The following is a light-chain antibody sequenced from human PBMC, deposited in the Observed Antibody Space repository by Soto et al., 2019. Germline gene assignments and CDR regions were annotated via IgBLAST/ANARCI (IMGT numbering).Light chain of an antibody. V-gene: IGLV2-23*02. Sequence: QSALTQPASVSGSPGQSITISCTGTSSDVGSYFLVSWYQQHPGKAPKLMIYDVIRRPSGVSSRFSGSKSGNTASLTISGLQAEDEADYYCCSYAGISSVVFGGGTKVTVL. CDR1: SSDVGSYFL. CDR2: DVI. CDR3: CSYAGISSVV. J-gene: IGLJ2*01.